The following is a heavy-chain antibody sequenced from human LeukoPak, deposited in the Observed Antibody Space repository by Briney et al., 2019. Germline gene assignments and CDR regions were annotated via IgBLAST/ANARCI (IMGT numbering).Heavy chain of an antibody. CDR2: MYSGGST. D-gene: IGHD3-3*01. CDR3: ARERGGYDFWSESGDAFDI. J-gene: IGHJ3*02. CDR1: GFTFSRNY. V-gene: IGHV3-53*01. Sequence: GGSLRLSCAAGGFTFSRNYMRWVSQAPGKGMEWVAVMYSGGSTSYADTVKGRFTISRDNSKTTLYLQMNSLRAEDTAVYYCARERGGYDFWSESGDAFDIWGQGTMVTVSS.